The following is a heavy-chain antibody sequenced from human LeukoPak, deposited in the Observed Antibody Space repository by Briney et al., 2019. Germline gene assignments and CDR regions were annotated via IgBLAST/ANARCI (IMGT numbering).Heavy chain of an antibody. CDR1: GYTFTGYY. V-gene: IGHV1-69*13. CDR3: ARGGVWGSDWDDSSGYAAFDY. Sequence: ASVKVSCKASGYTFTGYYMHWVRQAPGQGLEWMGGIIPIFGTANYAQKFQGRVTITADESTSTAYMELSSLRSEDTAVYYCARGGVWGSDWDDSSGYAAFDYWGQGTLVTVSS. CDR2: IIPIFGTA. D-gene: IGHD3-22*01. J-gene: IGHJ4*02.